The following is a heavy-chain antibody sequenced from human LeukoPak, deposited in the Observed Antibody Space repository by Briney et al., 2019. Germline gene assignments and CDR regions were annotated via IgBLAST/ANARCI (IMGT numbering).Heavy chain of an antibody. J-gene: IGHJ1*01. D-gene: IGHD3-9*01. CDR3: ARTSSLRYFDWLRTRALPVYNEYFQH. CDR2: IDYTGST. V-gene: IGHV4-39*01. CDR1: GGSINSSPFY. Sequence: PSETLSLTCTVSGGSINSSPFYWGWIRQPPGQGLEWIGSIDYTGSTFYNPSLKSRVTISIDTSKNQFSLKLSSVTAADTAVYYCARTSSLRYFDWLRTRALPVYNEYFQHWGQGTLVTVSS.